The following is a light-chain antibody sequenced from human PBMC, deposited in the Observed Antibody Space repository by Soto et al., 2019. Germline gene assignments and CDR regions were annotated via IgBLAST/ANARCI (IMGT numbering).Light chain of an antibody. Sequence: QSALTQPPSASGSPGQSVIISCTGTSSDIGAYNFVSWYQQHPGKAPKLMIFEVSKRPSGVPDRFSASKSGNTASLTVSGLQAQDEAAYYCSSYAGSNTLVFGGGTKLTVL. J-gene: IGLJ3*02. CDR1: SSDIGAYNF. CDR3: SSYAGSNTLV. V-gene: IGLV2-8*01. CDR2: EVS.